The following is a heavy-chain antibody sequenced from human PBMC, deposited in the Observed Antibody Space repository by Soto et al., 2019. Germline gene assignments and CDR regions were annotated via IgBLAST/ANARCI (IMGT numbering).Heavy chain of an antibody. D-gene: IGHD5-18*01. J-gene: IGHJ4*02. Sequence: SETLSLTCAVYGGSFSGYYWSWIRHPPGKGLEWIGEINHSGSTNCDPSLKSRVTITVDTSKNHFFLKLSSVTAADTAVYYCARGPLKQLWLRYWGQGTLVTVSS. CDR1: GGSFSGYY. CDR2: INHSGST. V-gene: IGHV4-34*01. CDR3: ARGPLKQLWLRY.